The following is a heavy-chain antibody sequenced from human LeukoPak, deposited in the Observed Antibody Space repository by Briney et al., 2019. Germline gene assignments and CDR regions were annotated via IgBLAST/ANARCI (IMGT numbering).Heavy chain of an antibody. J-gene: IGHJ6*02. D-gene: IGHD2-21*01. V-gene: IGHV3-30*18. CDR3: AKEVVRGYYYYYYGMDV. CDR1: GFNVSSKY. CDR2: ISYDGSNK. Sequence: GGSLRLSCAASGFNVSSKYMSWVRQAPGKGLEWVAVISYDGSNKYYADSVKGRFTISRDNSKNTLYLQMNSLRAEDTAVYYCAKEVVRGYYYYYYGMDVWGQGTTVTVSS.